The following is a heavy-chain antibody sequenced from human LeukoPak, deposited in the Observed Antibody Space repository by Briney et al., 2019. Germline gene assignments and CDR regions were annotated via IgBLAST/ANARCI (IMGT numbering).Heavy chain of an antibody. CDR1: GNYW. D-gene: IGHD3-22*01. CDR3: ARVFGTYYYDSSGYYPY. V-gene: IGHV3-74*01. Sequence: GGSLRLSCAASGNYWMHWVRQAPGKGLVWVSRINSDGSSTSYADSVKGRFTISRDNAKNTLYLQMNSLRAEDTAVYYCARVFGTYYYDSSGYYPYWGQGTLVTVSS. CDR2: INSDGSST. J-gene: IGHJ4*02.